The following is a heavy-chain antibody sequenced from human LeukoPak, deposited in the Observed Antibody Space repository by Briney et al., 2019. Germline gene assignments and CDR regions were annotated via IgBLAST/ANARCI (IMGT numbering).Heavy chain of an antibody. J-gene: IGHJ5*02. D-gene: IGHD3-9*01. V-gene: IGHV1-69*13. Sequence: ASVTVSCKASGGTFSSYAISWVRQAPGQGLEWMGGIIPIFGTANYAQKFQGRVTITADESTSTAYMELSNLRSEDTAVYYCAISYDIFPPRGEWGSYNWFDPWGQGTLVTVSS. CDR2: IIPIFGTA. CDR1: GGTFSSYA. CDR3: AISYDIFPPRGEWGSYNWFDP.